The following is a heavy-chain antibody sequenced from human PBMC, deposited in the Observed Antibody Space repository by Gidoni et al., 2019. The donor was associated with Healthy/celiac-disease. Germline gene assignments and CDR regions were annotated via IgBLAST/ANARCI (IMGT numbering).Heavy chain of an antibody. CDR1: GGSISSYY. V-gene: IGHV4-59*01. D-gene: IGHD1-26*01. CDR2: IYYSGST. J-gene: IGHJ3*02. CDR3: ARDLRPYSGSYTAYAFDI. Sequence: QVQLQESGPGLVKPSETLSLTCTVSGGSISSYYWSWIRQPPGKGLEWIGYIYYSGSTNYNPSLKSRVTISVDTSKNQFSLKLSSVTAADTAVYYCARDLRPYSGSYTAYAFDIWGQGTMVTVSS.